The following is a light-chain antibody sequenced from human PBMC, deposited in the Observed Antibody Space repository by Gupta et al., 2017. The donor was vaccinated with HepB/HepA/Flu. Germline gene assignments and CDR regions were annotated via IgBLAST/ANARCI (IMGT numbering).Light chain of an antibody. CDR3: QQYDKFSLHT. V-gene: IGKV1-5*03. CDR1: EDIKTF. J-gene: IGKJ4*01. Sequence: DIRVIQSPSTLSTSVGERVTITCRASEDIKTFLAWYQQQPGKAPKLLIYQTSNRQSGGPSRFRGSGSGTELTLTISSRQQDDYATYYCQQYDKFSLHTFGGGTKVEI. CDR2: QTS.